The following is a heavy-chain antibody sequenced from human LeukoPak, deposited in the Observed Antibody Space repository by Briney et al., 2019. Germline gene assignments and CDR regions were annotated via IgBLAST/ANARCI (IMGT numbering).Heavy chain of an antibody. CDR2: IYYSGST. V-gene: IGHV4-39*07. D-gene: IGHD3-10*01. CDR1: GGSISSNSYY. Sequence: PSETLSLTCAVSGGSISSNSYYWGWIRQPPGKGLEWIGSIYYSGSTYYNPSLKSRVTISVDTSKNQFSLKLSSVTAADTAVYYCARELLWFGEFDWFDPWGQGTLVTVSS. CDR3: ARELLWFGEFDWFDP. J-gene: IGHJ5*02.